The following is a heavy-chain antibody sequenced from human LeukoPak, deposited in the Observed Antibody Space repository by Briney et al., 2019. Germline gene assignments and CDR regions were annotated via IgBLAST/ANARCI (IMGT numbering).Heavy chain of an antibody. CDR2: IYTSGST. CDR1: GGSISSYY. J-gene: IGHJ6*03. V-gene: IGHV4-4*07. Sequence: SETLSLTCTVSGGSISSYYWSWIRQPAGKGLEWIGRIYTSGSTNYNPSLKSRVTMSVDTSKNQFSLKLSSVTAADTAVYYCARDRTTVTTVAYYYHMDVWGKGTTVTVSS. CDR3: ARDRTTVTTVAYYYHMDV. D-gene: IGHD4-11*01.